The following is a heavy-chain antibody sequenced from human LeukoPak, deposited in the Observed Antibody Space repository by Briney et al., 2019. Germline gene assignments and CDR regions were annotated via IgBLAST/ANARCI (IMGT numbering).Heavy chain of an antibody. Sequence: ASVKVSCKASGYTFTSYDINWARQATGQGLEWMGWMNPNSGNTGYAQKFQGRVTMTRNTSISTAYMELSSLRSEDTAVYYCARISGMVRGEDFDYWGQGTLVTVSS. CDR2: MNPNSGNT. V-gene: IGHV1-8*01. J-gene: IGHJ4*02. D-gene: IGHD3-10*01. CDR3: ARISGMVRGEDFDY. CDR1: GYTFTSYD.